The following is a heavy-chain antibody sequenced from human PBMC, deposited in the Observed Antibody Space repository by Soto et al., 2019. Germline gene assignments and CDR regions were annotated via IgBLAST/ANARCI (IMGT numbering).Heavy chain of an antibody. J-gene: IGHJ4*02. Sequence: QVQLQESGPGLVKPSQTLSLTCTVSGGSISSGGYCWSWIRQHPGKGLEWIGYIYYSGSTYYNPSLKSRVTISVDTSKNQFSLKLSSVTAADTAVYYCAREGYCTNGVCYMGFDYWGQGTLVTVSS. CDR3: AREGYCTNGVCYMGFDY. CDR1: GGSISSGGYC. V-gene: IGHV4-31*03. CDR2: IYYSGST. D-gene: IGHD2-8*01.